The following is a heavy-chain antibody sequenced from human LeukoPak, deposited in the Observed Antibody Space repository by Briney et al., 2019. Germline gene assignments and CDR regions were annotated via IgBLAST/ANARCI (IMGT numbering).Heavy chain of an antibody. CDR1: GYTFTGYY. D-gene: IGHD4-17*01. J-gene: IGHJ5*02. CDR2: INPNSGGT. CDR3: ARDKSGGGTTVSGGASVYWFDR. V-gene: IGHV1-2*02. Sequence: GASVTVSCKASGYTFTGYYMHWVRQPPGQGLEWMGWINPNSGGTNYAQKFQGRVTITRDTSISTAYMELSRLRSDDTAVYYWARDKSGGGTTVSGGASVYWFDRWGQGTLVTVSS.